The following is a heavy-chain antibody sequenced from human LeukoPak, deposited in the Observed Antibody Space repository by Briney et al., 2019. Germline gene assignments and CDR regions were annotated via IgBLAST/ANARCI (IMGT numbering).Heavy chain of an antibody. CDR1: GFTFSSYA. D-gene: IGHD3-9*01. CDR3: KQKTAYDILTGYNYFDY. J-gene: IGHJ4*02. CDR2: ISGSGGST. Sequence: GGSLRFYCSASGFTFSSYAMSWIRQAPGKGLSWFSAISGSGGSTYYADSVKGRFTISRDNSKKTLYLQMNSLRAEDTAFFFFKQKTAYDILTGYNYFDYWGQGTLVTVSS. V-gene: IGHV3-23*01.